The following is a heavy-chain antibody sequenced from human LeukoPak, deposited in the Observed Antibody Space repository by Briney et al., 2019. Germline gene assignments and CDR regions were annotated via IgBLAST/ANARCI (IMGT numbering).Heavy chain of an antibody. D-gene: IGHD4-11*01. CDR2: INPNSGGT. J-gene: IGHJ6*02. CDR1: GYTFTGYY. V-gene: IGHV1-2*04. CDR3: AREYSNHLDGQRYYYYGMDV. Sequence: ASVKVSCKASGYTFTGYYMHWVRQAPGQGLEWMGWINPNSGGTNYAQKFRGWVTMTRDTSISTAYMELSRLRSDDTAVYYCAREYSNHLDGQRYYYYGMDVWGQGTTVTVSS.